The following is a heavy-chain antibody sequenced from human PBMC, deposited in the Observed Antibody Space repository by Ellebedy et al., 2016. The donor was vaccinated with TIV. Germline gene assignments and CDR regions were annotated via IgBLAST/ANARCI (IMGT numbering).Heavy chain of an antibody. CDR1: GYTFTSYG. D-gene: IGHD3-10*01. CDR3: ARAPIRVYGSESLDY. CDR2: ISAYNGNT. J-gene: IGHJ4*02. Sequence: GESLKISCKGSGYTFTSYGISWVRQAPGQGLEWMGWISAYNGNTNYAQKLQGRVTMTTDTSTSTAYMELRSLRSDDTAVYYCARAPIRVYGSESLDYWGQGTLVTVSS. V-gene: IGHV1-18*04.